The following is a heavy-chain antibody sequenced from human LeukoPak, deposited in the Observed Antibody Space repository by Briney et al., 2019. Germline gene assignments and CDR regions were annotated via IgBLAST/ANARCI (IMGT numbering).Heavy chain of an antibody. CDR2: IYPGDSDI. J-gene: IGHJ3*02. CDR1: GYSFTSYW. Sequence: GESLKISCKGSGYSFTSYWIGWVRQMPGKGLEWMGLIYPGDSDIRYSPSFQGQVTISADKSISTAYLQWSSLKASDTAMHYCARCRGYDLWSGFHAFDIWGQGTMVTVSS. V-gene: IGHV5-51*01. CDR3: ARCRGYDLWSGFHAFDI. D-gene: IGHD3-3*01.